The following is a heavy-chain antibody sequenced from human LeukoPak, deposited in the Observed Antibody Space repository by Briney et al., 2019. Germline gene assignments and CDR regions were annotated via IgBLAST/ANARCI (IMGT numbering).Heavy chain of an antibody. D-gene: IGHD3-22*01. Sequence: SETLSLTYAVYGGSFSGYYWSWIRQPPGKGLEWIGEINHSGSTNYNPSLKSRVTISVDTSKNQFSLKLSSVTAADTAVYYCASGWYYYDSSGYYDYWGQGTLVTVSS. CDR3: ASGWYYYDSSGYYDY. J-gene: IGHJ4*02. V-gene: IGHV4-34*01. CDR2: INHSGST. CDR1: GGSFSGYY.